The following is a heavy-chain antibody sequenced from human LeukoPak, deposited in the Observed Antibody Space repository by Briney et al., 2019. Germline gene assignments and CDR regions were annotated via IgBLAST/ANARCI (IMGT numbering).Heavy chain of an antibody. CDR3: ARDGVLMVRGVRVLDYYHYYMDV. J-gene: IGHJ6*03. D-gene: IGHD3-10*01. Sequence: GGSLRLSCAASGFTFSNYWMSWVRQAPGKGLEWVANIKQDGSEKYYVDSVKGRFTISRDNAKNSLYLQMNSLRGEDTAVYYCARDGVLMVRGVRVLDYYHYYMDVWGRGTTVTISS. CDR2: IKQDGSEK. CDR1: GFTFSNYW. V-gene: IGHV3-7*01.